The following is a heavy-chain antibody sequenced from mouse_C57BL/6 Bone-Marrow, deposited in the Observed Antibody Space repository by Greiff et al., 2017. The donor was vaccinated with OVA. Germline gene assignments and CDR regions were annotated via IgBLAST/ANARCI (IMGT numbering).Heavy chain of an antibody. CDR1: GYTFTDYN. Sequence: VQLKQPGPELVKPGASVKISCKASGYTFTDYNMNWVKQSNGKSLEWIGVINPNDGTTSYNQKFKGKATLTVDKSSSTAYMQLNSLTSEDSAVYYCARYIDYGSGVDVWGTGTTVTASS. V-gene: IGHV1-39*01. D-gene: IGHD1-1*01. J-gene: IGHJ1*03. CDR2: INPNDGTT. CDR3: ARYIDYGSGVDV.